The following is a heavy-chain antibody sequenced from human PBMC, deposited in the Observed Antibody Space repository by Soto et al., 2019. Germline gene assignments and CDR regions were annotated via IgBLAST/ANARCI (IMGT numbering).Heavy chain of an antibody. CDR3: ATYANYNHY. D-gene: IGHD4-4*01. J-gene: IGHJ4*02. Sequence: SETLSLTCTVSGDSISSSNYYWGWIRQPPGKGLEWIANIYYSGRTNYNTSLKSRVNISIDTSKNQFSLKLSSVTAADTAVYYCATYANYNHYWGQGTLVTVSS. CDR1: GDSISSSNYY. V-gene: IGHV4-39*07. CDR2: IYYSGRT.